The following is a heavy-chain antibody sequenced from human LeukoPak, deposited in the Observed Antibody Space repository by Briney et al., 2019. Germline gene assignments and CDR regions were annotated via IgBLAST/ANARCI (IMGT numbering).Heavy chain of an antibody. CDR3: ARDGGRRLLLREFFGY. CDR1: VYTFTCYY. V-gene: IGHV1-2*02. D-gene: IGHD3-22*01. CDR2: INPNSGGT. J-gene: IGHJ4*02. Sequence: ASVTVSFKSSVYTFTCYYMHWVRQPPGQGLAWMGWINPNSGGTNYAQKFQGRVTMTRDTSISTAYMELSRLRSDDTAVYYCARDGGRRLLLREFFGYWGQGTLVTVSS.